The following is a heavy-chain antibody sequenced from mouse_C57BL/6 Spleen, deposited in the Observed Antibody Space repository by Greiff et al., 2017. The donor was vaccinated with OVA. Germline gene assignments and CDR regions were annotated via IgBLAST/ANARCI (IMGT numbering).Heavy chain of an antibody. D-gene: IGHD1-1*01. J-gene: IGHJ4*01. CDR3: ARSTVVARDAMDY. CDR1: GYTFTSYW. CDR2: FDPNSGGT. V-gene: IGHV1-72*01. Sequence: QVQLQQPGAELVKPGASVKLSCKASGYTFTSYWMHWVKQRPGRGLEWIGRFDPNSGGTKYNEKFKSKATLTVDKPSSTAYMQLSSLTSEDSAVYYCARSTVVARDAMDYWGQGTSVTVSS.